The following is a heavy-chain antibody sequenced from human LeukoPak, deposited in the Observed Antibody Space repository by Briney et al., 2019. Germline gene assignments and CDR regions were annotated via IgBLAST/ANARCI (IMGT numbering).Heavy chain of an antibody. D-gene: IGHD1-26*01. J-gene: IGHJ4*02. Sequence: AASVKVSCKASGGTFSSYAISWVRQAPGQGLEWMGGIIPIFGTANYAQKFQGRVTITADESTSTAYMELSSLRSEDTAVYYCARGLLSIWGSYHFDYWGQGTLVTVSS. CDR3: ARGLLSIWGSYHFDY. CDR1: GGTFSSYA. CDR2: IIPIFGTA. V-gene: IGHV1-69*01.